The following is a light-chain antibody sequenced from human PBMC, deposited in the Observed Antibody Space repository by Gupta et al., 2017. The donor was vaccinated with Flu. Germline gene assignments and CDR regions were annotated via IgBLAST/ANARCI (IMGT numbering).Light chain of an antibody. CDR2: GAS. Sequence: PSSLSASVGDRVTITCRASQSISTYLNWYQQKPGKAPKLLIYGASSLQSGVPSRFSGSGSGTDFTLTISSLQPEDFATYYCQQSYSIPWTFGQGTRVEIK. V-gene: IGKV1-39*01. J-gene: IGKJ1*01. CDR1: QSISTY. CDR3: QQSYSIPWT.